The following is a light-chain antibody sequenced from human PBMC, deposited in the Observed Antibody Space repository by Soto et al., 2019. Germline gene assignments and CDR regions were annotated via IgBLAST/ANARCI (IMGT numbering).Light chain of an antibody. CDR3: CSYTSTSGRV. CDR1: NSDIGDYNY. V-gene: IGLV2-14*01. CDR2: EVS. J-gene: IGLJ1*01. Sequence: QSALTQPASVSGSPGQSITISCTGTNSDIGDYNYVSWYQQHPGKAPKLLIYEVSNRPSGVSNRFSGSKSGNTASLTISGLQSEDDSDFYCCSYTSTSGRVFGTGTKLTVL.